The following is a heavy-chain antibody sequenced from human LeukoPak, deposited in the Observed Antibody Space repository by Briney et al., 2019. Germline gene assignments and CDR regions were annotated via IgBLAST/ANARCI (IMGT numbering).Heavy chain of an antibody. D-gene: IGHD3-10*01. V-gene: IGHV4-59*12. CDR3: ARVGPTTYYYGSGRVNWFDP. Sequence: SETLTLTCTVSGGSISSYYWSWLRQPPGKGLEWIESINYSGSTYYNPSLKSRGTITVDTSKKPFSLKLSSVTAADTAVYYCARVGPTTYYYGSGRVNWFDPWGQGTLVTVSS. CDR1: GGSISSYY. J-gene: IGHJ5*02. CDR2: INYSGST.